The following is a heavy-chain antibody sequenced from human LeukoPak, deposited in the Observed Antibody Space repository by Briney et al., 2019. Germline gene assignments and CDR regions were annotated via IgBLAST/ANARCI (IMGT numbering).Heavy chain of an antibody. V-gene: IGHV3-30*07. CDR2: TSYAGSNK. CDR1: GFTFRSYA. Sequence: GRSLRLSCAASGFTFRSYAMHWVRQAPGKGLEWVASTSYAGSNKKYADSVKGRFTISRDNSKRTLYLQMNSLRDEDTAVYYCARGGIAAAGTDCFDYWGQGTLVTVSS. CDR3: ARGGIAAAGTDCFDY. J-gene: IGHJ4*02. D-gene: IGHD6-13*01.